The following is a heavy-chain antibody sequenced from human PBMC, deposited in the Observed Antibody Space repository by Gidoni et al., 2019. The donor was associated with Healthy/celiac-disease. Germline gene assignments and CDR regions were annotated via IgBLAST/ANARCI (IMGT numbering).Heavy chain of an antibody. J-gene: IGHJ4*02. V-gene: IGHV3-23*01. CDR3: AKDRGIQLWLRFDY. CDR1: GFTFSSYA. Sequence: EVQLLESGGGLVQPGASLRLSCSASGFTFSSYAMSWVLQAPGKGLEWVSAISGSGGSTYYADSVKARFTISRDNSKNTLYLQMNSLRAEDTAVYYCAKDRGIQLWLRFDYWGQGTLVTVSS. D-gene: IGHD5-18*01. CDR2: ISGSGGST.